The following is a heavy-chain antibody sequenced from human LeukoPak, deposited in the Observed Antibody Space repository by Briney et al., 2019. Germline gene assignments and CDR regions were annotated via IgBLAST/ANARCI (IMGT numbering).Heavy chain of an antibody. CDR3: ERPWDAFDI. CDR2: IYSDDTT. V-gene: IGHV3-53*01. CDR1: GFNVISNY. Sequence: GGSLRLSCAASGFNVISNYMNWVRQAPGKGLEWVSVIYSDDTTYYADSVKGRFTISRDNSRNTLYLQMNSLRPEDTAVYYCERPWDAFDIWGQGTMVTVSS. J-gene: IGHJ3*02.